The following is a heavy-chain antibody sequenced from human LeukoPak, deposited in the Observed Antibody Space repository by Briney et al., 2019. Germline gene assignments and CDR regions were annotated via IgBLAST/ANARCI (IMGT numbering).Heavy chain of an antibody. CDR1: GASISTYY. CDR2: IYYSGST. CDR3: ARESRLVPYYFDY. V-gene: IGHV4-59*01. J-gene: IGHJ4*02. Sequence: SETLSLTCTVSGASISTYYWSWIRQPPGKGLEWIGYIYYSGSTNYNPSLKSRVTISVDTSKNQFSLKLSSVTAADTVVYYCARESRLVPYYFDYWGQGTLVTVSS. D-gene: IGHD3-9*01.